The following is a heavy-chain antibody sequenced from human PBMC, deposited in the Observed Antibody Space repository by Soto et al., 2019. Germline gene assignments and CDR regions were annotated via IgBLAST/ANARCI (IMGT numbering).Heavy chain of an antibody. Sequence: GGSLRLSCAASGFTFSSYGMHWVRQAPGKGLEWVVVIWYDGSNKYYADSVKGRFTISRDNSKNTLYLQMNSLRAEDTAVYYCARDIAAAGTSYYYYGMDVWGQGTTVTVSS. D-gene: IGHD6-13*01. CDR2: IWYDGSNK. CDR1: GFTFSSYG. CDR3: ARDIAAAGTSYYYYGMDV. V-gene: IGHV3-33*01. J-gene: IGHJ6*02.